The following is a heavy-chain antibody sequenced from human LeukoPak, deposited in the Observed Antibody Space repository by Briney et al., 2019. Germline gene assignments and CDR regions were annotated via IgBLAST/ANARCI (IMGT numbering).Heavy chain of an antibody. J-gene: IGHJ5*02. V-gene: IGHV3-9*01. CDR3: AKASGWDRGWFDP. CDR2: ISWNSGSI. CDR1: GFTFDDYA. D-gene: IGHD6-19*01. Sequence: GGSLRLSCAASGFTFDDYAMHWVRQAPGKGLEWVSGISWNSGSIGYADSVKGRFTISRDNAKNSLYLQMNSLRAEDTAVYYCAKASGWDRGWFDPWGQGTLVTVSS.